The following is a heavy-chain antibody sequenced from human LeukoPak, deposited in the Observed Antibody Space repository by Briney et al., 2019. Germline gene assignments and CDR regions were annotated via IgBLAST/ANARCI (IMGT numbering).Heavy chain of an antibody. CDR2: IYHSGST. CDR1: GFAFSSYS. J-gene: IGHJ4*02. V-gene: IGHV4-34*01. CDR3: ARGRGMFVLFGELRVFDY. Sequence: GSLRLSCAASGFAFSSYSMNWVRQAPGKGLEWIGEIYHSGSTNYNPSLKSRVTISVDTSKNQFSLKLSSVTAADTAVYYCARGRGMFVLFGELRVFDYWGQGTLVTVSS. D-gene: IGHD3-10*02.